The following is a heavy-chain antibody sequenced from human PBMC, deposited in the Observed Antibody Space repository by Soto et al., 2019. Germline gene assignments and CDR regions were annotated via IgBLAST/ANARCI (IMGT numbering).Heavy chain of an antibody. Sequence: PGGSHRLSCTASGFTFGDYAMSWFRQAPGKGLEWVGFIRSKAYGGTTEYAASVKGRFTISRDDSKSIAYLQMNSLKTEDTAVYYCTRGWAPDYDFWSGPSDVWGQGTTVTVSS. CDR1: GFTFGDYA. CDR2: IRSKAYGGTT. CDR3: TRGWAPDYDFWSGPSDV. J-gene: IGHJ6*02. D-gene: IGHD3-3*01. V-gene: IGHV3-49*03.